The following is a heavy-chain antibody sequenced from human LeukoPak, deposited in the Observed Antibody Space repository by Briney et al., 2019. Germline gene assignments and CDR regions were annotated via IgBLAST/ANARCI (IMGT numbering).Heavy chain of an antibody. CDR2: ISYDGSNK. Sequence: GGSLRLSCAASGFTFSSYGMHWVRQAPGKGLEWVAVISYDGSNKYYADSVKGRFTISRDNSKNTLYLQMNSLRAEDTAVYYCAREYPGIAAASPEYFRYWGQGTLVTVSS. J-gene: IGHJ1*01. CDR1: GFTFSSYG. CDR3: AREYPGIAAASPEYFRY. D-gene: IGHD6-13*01. V-gene: IGHV3-30*03.